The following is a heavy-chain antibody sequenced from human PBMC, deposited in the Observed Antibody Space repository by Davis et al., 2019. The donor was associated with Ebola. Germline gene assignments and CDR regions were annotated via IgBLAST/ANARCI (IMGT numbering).Heavy chain of an antibody. Sequence: PSETLSLTCTVSGGSIISYYWSWIRQPPGKGLEWIGYIYYTGSTNYNPSLKSRVTISVDTSKNQVSLNVNSVTAADTAVYYCARNGTSSFSRYHYYGMDVWGPGTTVTVSS. D-gene: IGHD3-10*01. J-gene: IGHJ6*02. CDR2: IYYTGST. V-gene: IGHV4-59*08. CDR3: ARNGTSSFSRYHYYGMDV. CDR1: GGSIISYY.